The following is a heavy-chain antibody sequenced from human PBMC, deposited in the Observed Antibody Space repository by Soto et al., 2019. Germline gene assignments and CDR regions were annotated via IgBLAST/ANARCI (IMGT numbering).Heavy chain of an antibody. J-gene: IGHJ5*02. CDR1: GYTFTSYY. CDR2: INPSGGST. Sequence: ASVKFSCNASGYTFTSYYMHWVRQAPGQWLEWMGIINPSGGSTSYAQKFQGRVTMTRDTSTSTVYMELSSLRSEDTAVYHCARGLTIFGVVIGGWFDPWGQGTLVTVSS. D-gene: IGHD3-3*01. CDR3: ARGLTIFGVVIGGWFDP. V-gene: IGHV1-46*01.